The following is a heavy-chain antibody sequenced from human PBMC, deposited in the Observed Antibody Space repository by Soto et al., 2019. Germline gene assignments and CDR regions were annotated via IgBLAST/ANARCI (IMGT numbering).Heavy chain of an antibody. D-gene: IGHD6-19*01. CDR1: GFPFDDYT. J-gene: IGHJ6*02. Sequence: GGSRRLSRSASGFPFDDYTRHWVRQAPGKGLEWVSLISWDGGSTYYADSVKGRFTISRDNSKNSLYLQMNSLRTEDTALYYCAKEIAVASNYHGMDVWGQGTTVTVSS. CDR3: AKEIAVASNYHGMDV. CDR2: ISWDGGST. V-gene: IGHV3-43*01.